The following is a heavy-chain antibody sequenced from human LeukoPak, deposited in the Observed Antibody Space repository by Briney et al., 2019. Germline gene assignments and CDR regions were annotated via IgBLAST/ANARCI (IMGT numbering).Heavy chain of an antibody. CDR1: GFTFSSYW. CDR2: IKEEGSEK. V-gene: IGHV3-7*01. J-gene: IGHJ5*02. CDR3: ARGHYQLS. D-gene: IGHD2-2*01. Sequence: GGSLRLSCAASGFTFSSYWMSWVRQAPGKGLEWVASIKEEGSEKHYVDSVKGRFTISRDNAKNSLYLQMNSLRAEDTAVYYCARGHYQLSWGQGILVTVSS.